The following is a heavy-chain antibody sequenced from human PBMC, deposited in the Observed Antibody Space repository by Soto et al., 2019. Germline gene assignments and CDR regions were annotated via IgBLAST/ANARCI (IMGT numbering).Heavy chain of an antibody. CDR3: ARERSSGYYPHYNMDV. Sequence: GGSLRLSCAASGFTFSSYGMHWVRQAPGKGLEWVALISFDGNNKYYTDSVKGRFTISRDNSMNTLYLQMNSLRPGDTAVYYCARERSSGYYPHYNMDVWGQGTTVTVSS. J-gene: IGHJ6*02. V-gene: IGHV3-30*19. D-gene: IGHD3-22*01. CDR2: ISFDGNNK. CDR1: GFTFSSYG.